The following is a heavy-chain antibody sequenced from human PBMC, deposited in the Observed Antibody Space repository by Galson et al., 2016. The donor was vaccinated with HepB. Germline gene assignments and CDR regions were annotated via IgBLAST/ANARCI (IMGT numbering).Heavy chain of an antibody. J-gene: IGHJ6*03. Sequence: SETLSLTCSVSGDSITIAGFFWGWVRQYPGEGLEWIGGIYLNGSTNFNPSLRSRVILSVDTSKNQFSLKLTSVTAADTAVYYCLRQEGGTTYYYYYMDVWGKGATVTVSS. CDR3: LRQEGGTTYYYYYMDV. V-gene: IGHV4-39*01. CDR2: IYLNGST. D-gene: IGHD1-7*01. CDR1: GDSITIAGFF.